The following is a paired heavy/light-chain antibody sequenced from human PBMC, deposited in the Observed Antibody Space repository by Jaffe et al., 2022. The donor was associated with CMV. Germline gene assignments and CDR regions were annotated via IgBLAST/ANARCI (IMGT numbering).Heavy chain of an antibody. CDR1: GFSLSNARMG. Sequence: QVTLKESGPVLVKPTETLTLTCTVSGFSLSNARMGVSWIRQPPGKALEWLAHIFSNDEKSYSTSLKSRLTISKDTSKSQVVLTMTNMDPVDTATYYCARIPLAYCGGDCYSWAGSSYYYYYYGMDVWGQGTTVTVSS. CDR2: IFSNDEK. J-gene: IGHJ6*02. CDR3: ARIPLAYCGGDCYSWAGSSYYYYYYGMDV. D-gene: IGHD2-21*02. V-gene: IGHV2-26*01.
Light chain of an antibody. V-gene: IGKV3-20*01. Sequence: EIVLTQSPGTLSLSPGERATLSCRASQSVSSSYLAWYQQKPGQAPRLLIYGASSRATGIPDRFSGSGSGTDFTLTISRLEPEDFAVYYCQQYGSSRYTFGQGTKLEIK. CDR3: QQYGSSRYT. J-gene: IGKJ2*01. CDR2: GAS. CDR1: QSVSSSY.